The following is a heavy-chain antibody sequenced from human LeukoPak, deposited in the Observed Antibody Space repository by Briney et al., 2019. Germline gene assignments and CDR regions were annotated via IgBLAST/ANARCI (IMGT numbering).Heavy chain of an antibody. J-gene: IGHJ3*02. CDR3: ARPTTVTTGGAFDI. CDR1: GGSISSSSYY. CDR2: IYYSGST. V-gene: IGHV4-39*01. D-gene: IGHD4-17*01. Sequence: PSETLSLTCTVSGGSISSSSYYWGWIRQPPGKGLEWIGSIYYSGSTYYNPSLKSRVTISVDTSKNQFSLKLSSVTAADTAVYYCARPTTVTTGGAFDIWGQGTMVTVSS.